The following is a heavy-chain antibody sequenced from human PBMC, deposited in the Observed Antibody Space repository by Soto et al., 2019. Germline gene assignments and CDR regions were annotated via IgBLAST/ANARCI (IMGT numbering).Heavy chain of an antibody. D-gene: IGHD3-9*01. CDR2: MNPNSGNT. J-gene: IGHJ3*02. CDR1: GYTFTRYD. Sequence: ASVKVSCKASGYTFTRYDINWVRQATGQGLEWMGWMNPNSGNTGYAQKFQCRVTMTRNTSISTAYMELSSLRSEDTAVYYCAREVNYDIVTGSRYAFDIWGQGIMVTV. CDR3: AREVNYDIVTGSRYAFDI. V-gene: IGHV1-8*01.